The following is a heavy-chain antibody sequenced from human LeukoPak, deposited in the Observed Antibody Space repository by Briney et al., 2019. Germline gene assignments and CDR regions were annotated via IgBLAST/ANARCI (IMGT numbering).Heavy chain of an antibody. CDR1: GGSISSYY. D-gene: IGHD2-2*01. CDR2: IYYSGST. V-gene: IGHV4-59*08. Sequence: PSETLSLTCTVSGGSISSYYWSWIRQPPGKGLEWIGYIYYSGSTNYNPSLKSRVTISVDTSKNQFSLKLSSVTAADTAVYYCARHSLGYCSSTSCYPPQNYYYGMDVWGQGTTVTVSS. CDR3: ARHSLGYCSSTSCYPPQNYYYGMDV. J-gene: IGHJ6*02.